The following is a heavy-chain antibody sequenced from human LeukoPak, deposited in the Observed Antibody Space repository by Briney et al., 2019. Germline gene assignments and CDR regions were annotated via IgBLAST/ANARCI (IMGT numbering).Heavy chain of an antibody. CDR3: ASAGNRPLDY. J-gene: IGHJ4*02. Sequence: AGGSLRLSCAASGFTVSSNYMSWVRQAPGKGLEWVSVIYSGGSTYDADSVKGRFTISRDNSKNTPYLQMNSLRAEDTAVYYCASAGNRPLDYWGQGTLVTVSS. V-gene: IGHV3-53*01. CDR1: GFTVSSNY. CDR2: IYSGGST.